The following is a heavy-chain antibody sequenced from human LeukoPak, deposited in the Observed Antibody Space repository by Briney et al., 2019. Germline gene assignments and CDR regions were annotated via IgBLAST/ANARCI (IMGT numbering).Heavy chain of an antibody. CDR1: GYTFTGYY. V-gene: IGHV1-2*06. Sequence: ASVKVSCKASGYTFTGYYMHWVRQAPGQGLEWMGRINPNSGGTNYAQKFQGRVTMTRDTSIGTAYMELSRLRSDDTAVYYCLTTGCSGGGNCLYYFDYWGQGTLVTVSS. J-gene: IGHJ4*02. CDR3: LTTGCSGGGNCLYYFDY. CDR2: INPNSGGT. D-gene: IGHD2-15*01.